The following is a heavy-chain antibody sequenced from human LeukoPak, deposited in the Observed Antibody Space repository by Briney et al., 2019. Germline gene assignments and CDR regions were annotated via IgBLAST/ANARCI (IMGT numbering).Heavy chain of an antibody. Sequence: ASVKVSCKASGYTFTHFDINWVRQATGQALEWMGWLNPNTGNTAYAEKFQGRVTITSKTSITTAYMELSSLRSDDTAVYYCARGSPCQWLVHGGWFHAWGQGTLVTVSS. D-gene: IGHD6-19*01. CDR2: LNPNTGNT. V-gene: IGHV1-8*01. J-gene: IGHJ5*02. CDR3: ARGSPCQWLVHGGWFHA. CDR1: GYTFTHFD.